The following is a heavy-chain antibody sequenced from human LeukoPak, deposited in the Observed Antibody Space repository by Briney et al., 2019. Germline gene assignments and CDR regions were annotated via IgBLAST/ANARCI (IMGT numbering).Heavy chain of an antibody. CDR1: GYTFTGYY. V-gene: IGHV1-2*02. CDR2: INPNSGGT. Sequence: ASVKVSSKASGYTFTGYYMHWVRQAPGQGLEWMGWINPNSGGTNYAQKFQGRVTMTRDTSISTAYMEPSRLRSDDTAVYYCARGCSGGSCYFVYWGQGTLVTVSS. CDR3: ARGCSGGSCYFVY. D-gene: IGHD2-15*01. J-gene: IGHJ4*02.